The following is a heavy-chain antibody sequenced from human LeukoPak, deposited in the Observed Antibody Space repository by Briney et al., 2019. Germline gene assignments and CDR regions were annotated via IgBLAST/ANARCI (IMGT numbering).Heavy chain of an antibody. CDR1: GGSISSYY. CDR2: IYYSGST. Sequence: PSETLSLTCTVSGGSISSYYWSWIRQPPGKGLEWIGYIYYSGSTYYNPSLKSRVTISVDTSKNQFSLKLSSVTAADTAVYYCARVYGGNSGYYYYYYMDVWGKGTTVTVSS. V-gene: IGHV4-59*12. J-gene: IGHJ6*03. CDR3: ARVYGGNSGYYYYYYMDV. D-gene: IGHD4-23*01.